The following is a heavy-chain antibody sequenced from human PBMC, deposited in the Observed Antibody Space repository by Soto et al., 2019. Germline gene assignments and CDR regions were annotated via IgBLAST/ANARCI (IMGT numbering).Heavy chain of an antibody. D-gene: IGHD3-22*01. Sequence: SGTLTLTLTVPGTAFPDTASSWAGICQSPGKGLEWIGTIFYSGGTFYTPSLKSRVTMSGDTSNNQFSLKLSSVTAADTAVYYCARQASGYYYGWFDPWGQGTLVTVSS. CDR3: ARQASGYYYGWFDP. CDR1: GTAFPDTASS. CDR2: IFYSGGT. J-gene: IGHJ5*02. V-gene: IGHV4-39*01.